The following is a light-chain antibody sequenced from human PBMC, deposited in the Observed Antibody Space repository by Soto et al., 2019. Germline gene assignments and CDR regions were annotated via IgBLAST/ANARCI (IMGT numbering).Light chain of an antibody. Sequence: QSGLTQPASVSGSPGQSITISCTGTSSDVGGYNYVSWYQQHPGKAPKLMIFEVSNRPSGVSNRFSGSKSGNTASLTISGLQAEDEADYYCSSYTTTTWVFGGGTKLTVL. CDR3: SSYTTTTWV. J-gene: IGLJ3*02. CDR2: EVS. V-gene: IGLV2-14*01. CDR1: SSDVGGYNY.